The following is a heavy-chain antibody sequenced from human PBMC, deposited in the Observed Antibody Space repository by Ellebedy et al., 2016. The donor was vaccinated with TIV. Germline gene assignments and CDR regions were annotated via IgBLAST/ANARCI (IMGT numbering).Heavy chain of an antibody. D-gene: IGHD3-10*01. J-gene: IGHJ3*01. CDR2: IYPGDSET. CDR3: ASSSGSRFREALDL. CDR1: GYNFNSTW. Sequence: GESLKISCRASGYNFNSTWIGWVRQMSGKGLEWMAIIYPGDSETRYSPSLHGQVTISADNSINTAYLQWSSLKASDSALYYCASSSGSRFREALDLWGQGTVVSVS. V-gene: IGHV5-51*01.